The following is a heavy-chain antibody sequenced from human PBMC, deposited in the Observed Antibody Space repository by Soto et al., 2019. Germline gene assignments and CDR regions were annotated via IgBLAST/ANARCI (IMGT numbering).Heavy chain of an antibody. V-gene: IGHV4-39*01. Sequence: SETLSRTCTVSGGSMTSGTYYWGWIRQPPGKGLEWIGSIYYSGSTYYNPSLKSRATISVDTSKNQFSLQLTSVTAADTAVYYCARHANRNYYDAFDIWGQGTMVTVSS. D-gene: IGHD3-10*01. CDR3: ARHANRNYYDAFDI. J-gene: IGHJ3*02. CDR1: GGSMTSGTYY. CDR2: IYYSGST.